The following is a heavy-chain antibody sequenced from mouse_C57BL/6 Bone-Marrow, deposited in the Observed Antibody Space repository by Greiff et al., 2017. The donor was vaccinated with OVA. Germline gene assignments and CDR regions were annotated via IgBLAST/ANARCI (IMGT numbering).Heavy chain of an antibody. CDR3: ARPLTAWYFDV. V-gene: IGHV5-12*01. CDR2: ISNGGGST. J-gene: IGHJ1*03. Sequence: DVMLVESGGGLVQPGGSLKLSCAASGFTFSDYYMYWVRQTPEKRLEWVAYISNGGGSTYYPDTVKGRFTISRDNAKNTLYLQMSRLKSEDTAMYYCARPLTAWYFDVWGTGTTVTVSS. D-gene: IGHD1-2*01. CDR1: GFTFSDYY.